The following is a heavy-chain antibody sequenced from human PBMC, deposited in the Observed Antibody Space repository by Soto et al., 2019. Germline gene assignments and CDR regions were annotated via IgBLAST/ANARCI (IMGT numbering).Heavy chain of an antibody. CDR2: IFSNDDK. CDR3: ALIKNCSRTDCFLASLDP. Sequence: SGPTLVNPTETLTLTCTVSGLSLSNAKLGVSWIRQPPGKALEWLAHIFSNDDKSYSTSLDRRLTISKDTSKSQVVLTMTNLDPVDSGTYYCALIKNCSRTDCFLASLDPGSQGTMVTVSS. D-gene: IGHD2-2*01. V-gene: IGHV2-26*01. CDR1: GLSLSNAKLG. J-gene: IGHJ5*02.